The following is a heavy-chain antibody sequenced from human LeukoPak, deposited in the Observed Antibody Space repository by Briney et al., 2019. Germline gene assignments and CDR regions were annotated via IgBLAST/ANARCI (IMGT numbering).Heavy chain of an antibody. Sequence: PSETLSLTCTVSGGSISSYYWSWIRQPPGKGLEWIGYIYYSGSTNYNPSLKSRVTISVDTSKNQFSLKLSSVTAADTAVYYWARQALAVAGRGYFQHWGQGTLVTVSS. V-gene: IGHV4-59*08. D-gene: IGHD6-19*01. CDR3: ARQALAVAGRGYFQH. CDR1: GGSISSYY. CDR2: IYYSGST. J-gene: IGHJ1*01.